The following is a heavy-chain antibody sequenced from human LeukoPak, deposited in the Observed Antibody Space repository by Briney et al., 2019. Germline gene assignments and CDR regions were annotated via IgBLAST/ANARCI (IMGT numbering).Heavy chain of an antibody. CDR1: GFTFSSSW. D-gene: IGHD6-13*01. CDR3: ARGGSSCFDS. Sequence: GSLRLSCAVSGFTFSSSWMSWVRQAPGKGLEWVANIKQDGSDKYYVDSVKGRFTTSRDNAKNSLYLQMNNLRDEDTAVYYCARGGSSCFDSWGQGTLVTVSS. J-gene: IGHJ4*02. CDR2: IKQDGSDK. V-gene: IGHV3-7*02.